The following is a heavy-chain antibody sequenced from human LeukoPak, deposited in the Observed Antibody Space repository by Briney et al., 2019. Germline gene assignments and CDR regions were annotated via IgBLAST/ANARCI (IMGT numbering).Heavy chain of an antibody. J-gene: IGHJ5*02. D-gene: IGHD6-13*01. CDR3: ARGRYSSSWYLPTWFDP. CDR1: GGSFSGYY. Sequence: PSETLSLTCAVYGGSFSGYYWSWIRQPPGKGLEWIGEINHSGSTNYNPSLKSRVTISVDTSKNQFSLKLSSVTAADTAVYYCARGRYSSSWYLPTWFDPWGQGTLVTVSS. CDR2: INHSGST. V-gene: IGHV4-34*01.